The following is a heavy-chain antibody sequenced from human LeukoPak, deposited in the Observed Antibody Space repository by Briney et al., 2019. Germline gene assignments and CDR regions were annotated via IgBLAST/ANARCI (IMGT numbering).Heavy chain of an antibody. D-gene: IGHD6-13*01. J-gene: IGHJ5*02. CDR1: GXSISSYY. CDR2: IYYSGST. CDR3: ARAIAAAGSFNWFDP. V-gene: IGHV4-59*01. Sequence: SETLSLTCTVSGXSISSYYWSWIRQPPGKGLEWIGYIYYSGSTNYNPSLKSRVTISVDTSKNQFSLKLSSVTAADTAVYYCARAIAAAGSFNWFDPWGQGTLVTVSS.